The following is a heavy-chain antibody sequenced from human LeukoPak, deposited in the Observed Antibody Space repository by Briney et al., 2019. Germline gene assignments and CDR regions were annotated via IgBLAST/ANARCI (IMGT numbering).Heavy chain of an antibody. D-gene: IGHD6-19*01. CDR1: GFTFSSYT. CDR3: AKEIHAVAVAGINY. J-gene: IGHJ4*02. Sequence: GGSLRLSCAASGFTFSSYTMSWVRQAPGKGLEWVSTITTSDGNTYYADSVKGRFTVSRDNSKNTLFLQMNSLRAEDTAVYYCAKEIHAVAVAGINYWGQGTLVTVSS. CDR2: ITTSDGNT. V-gene: IGHV3-23*01.